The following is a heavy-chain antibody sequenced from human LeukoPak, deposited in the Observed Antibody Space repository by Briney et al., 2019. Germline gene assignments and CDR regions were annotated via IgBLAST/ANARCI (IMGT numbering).Heavy chain of an antibody. CDR3: ARAGYCSSTSCYAGYFDY. V-gene: IGHV4-59*01. CDR2: IYYSGST. CDR1: GGSISSYY. D-gene: IGHD2-2*01. J-gene: IGHJ4*02. Sequence: KPSETLSLTCTVSGGSISSYYWSWVRQAPGKGLEWVGYIYYSGSTNYNPSLKSRVTISVDTSKTPFSLKLSSVTAADTAVYYCARAGYCSSTSCYAGYFDYWGQGTLVTVSS.